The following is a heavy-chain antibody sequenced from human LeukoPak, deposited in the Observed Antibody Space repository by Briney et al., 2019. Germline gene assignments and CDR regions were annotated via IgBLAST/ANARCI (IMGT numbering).Heavy chain of an antibody. CDR2: IKQDGSEK. J-gene: IGHJ4*02. D-gene: IGHD2-21*02. Sequence: GGSLRLSCAASGFTFSSYWMTWVRQAPGTGLEWVANIKQDGSEKYYVDSVKGRFTISRDNAKNSLYLQMNSLRAEDTAVYYCAKDPMGDPPGYWGQGTLVTVSS. CDR1: GFTFSSYW. CDR3: AKDPMGDPPGY. V-gene: IGHV3-7*01.